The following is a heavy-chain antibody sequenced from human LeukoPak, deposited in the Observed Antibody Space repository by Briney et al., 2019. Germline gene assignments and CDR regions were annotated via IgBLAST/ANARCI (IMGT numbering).Heavy chain of an antibody. CDR3: ASAKASGTAFHI. Sequence: SQTLSLTCAISGDSVSNNNAAWHWIRQSPSRGLEWLGRTYYRSRWYNDYAVSLKSRITINPDTSKNQLSLHLNSVTPEDTAVYYCASAKASGTAFHIWGQGTMVTVSS. CDR2: TYYRSRWYN. V-gene: IGHV6-1*01. J-gene: IGHJ3*02. D-gene: IGHD3-10*01. CDR1: GDSVSNNNAA.